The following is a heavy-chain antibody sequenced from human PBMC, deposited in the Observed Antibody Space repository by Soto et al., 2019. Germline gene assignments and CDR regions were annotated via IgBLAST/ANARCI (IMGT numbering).Heavy chain of an antibody. CDR2: INHSGST. CDR1: GGSFSGYY. D-gene: IGHD6-13*01. J-gene: IGHJ4*02. Sequence: SETLSLTCAVYGGSFSGYYWSWIRQPPGKGLEWIGEINHSGSTNYNPSLKSRVTISVDTSKNQFSLKLSSVTAADTAVYYCARQTRSIAAAGDFDYWGQGTLVTVSS. CDR3: ARQTRSIAAAGDFDY. V-gene: IGHV4-34*01.